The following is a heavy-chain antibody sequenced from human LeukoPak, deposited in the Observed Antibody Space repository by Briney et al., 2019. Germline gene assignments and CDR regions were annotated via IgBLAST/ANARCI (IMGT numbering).Heavy chain of an antibody. CDR3: ARRSYGGKDFDY. D-gene: IGHD4-23*01. J-gene: IGHJ4*02. V-gene: IGHV5-51*01. Sequence: GESLKISCKGSGYRFTSYWIDWERQMPGKGLEWMGIIYPGDSDTRYSPSFQGEVTISADKSINTAYLQWSSLKASDTAMYYCARRSYGGKDFDYWGQGTLVTVSS. CDR2: IYPGDSDT. CDR1: GYRFTSYW.